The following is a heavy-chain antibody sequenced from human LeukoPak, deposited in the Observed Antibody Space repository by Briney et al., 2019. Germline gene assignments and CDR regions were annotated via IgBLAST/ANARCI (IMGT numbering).Heavy chain of an antibody. CDR2: IWYDGSNK. CDR3: ARVYSSSVDY. J-gene: IGHJ4*02. D-gene: IGHD6-6*01. V-gene: IGHV3-33*08. CDR1: GFTFSNAW. Sequence: QPGGSLRLSCAASGFTFSNAWMNWVRQAPGKGLEWVAVIWYDGSNKYYADSVKGRFTISRDNSKNTLYLQMNSLRAEDTAVYYCARVYSSSVDYWGQGTLVTVSS.